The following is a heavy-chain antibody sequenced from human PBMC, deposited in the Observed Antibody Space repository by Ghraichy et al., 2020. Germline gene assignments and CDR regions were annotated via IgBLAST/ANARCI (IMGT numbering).Heavy chain of an antibody. V-gene: IGHV4-39*07. J-gene: IGHJ5*02. Sequence: SETLSLTCTVSGDSITSSTYYWGWIRQPPGKGLEWIGSIYYRKNTYFNPSLKSRVTISIDTSKNQFSLKLSSVTAADTAVYYCAGDYGGHEGVFDPWGQGTLVTVSS. CDR2: IYYRKNT. D-gene: IGHD4-23*01. CDR3: AGDYGGHEGVFDP. CDR1: GDSITSSTYY.